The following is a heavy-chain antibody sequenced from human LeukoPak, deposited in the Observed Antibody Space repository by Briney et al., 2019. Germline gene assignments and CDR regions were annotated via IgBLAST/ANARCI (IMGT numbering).Heavy chain of an antibody. CDR2: IYHSGST. Sequence: SETLSLTCTVSGYSISSGYYWGWIRQPPGKGLEWIGSIYHSGSTYYNPSLKSRVTISVDTSKNQFSLKLSSVTAADTAVYYCARESTANYDFWSGSFYYYYMDVWGKGTTVTVSS. D-gene: IGHD3-3*01. CDR3: ARESTANYDFWSGSFYYYYMDV. J-gene: IGHJ6*03. CDR1: GYSISSGYY. V-gene: IGHV4-38-2*02.